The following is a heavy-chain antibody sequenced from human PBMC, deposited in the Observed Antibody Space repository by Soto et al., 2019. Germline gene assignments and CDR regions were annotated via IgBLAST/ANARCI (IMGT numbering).Heavy chain of an antibody. CDR3: ARVGEYCGGGCPRDFEH. V-gene: IGHV1-69*12. D-gene: IGHD2-21*02. CDR2: IIPIFAIA. Sequence: QVQLVQSGAEVKKPGSSVKVSCKASGGSFRSNALSWVRQAPGQGLEWMGGIIPIFAIANYAQRFQGRVTIAADESTGTGYMELSSLRSEDTAVYYCARVGEYCGGGCPRDFEHWGQGTLVTVSS. J-gene: IGHJ1*01. CDR1: GGSFRSNA.